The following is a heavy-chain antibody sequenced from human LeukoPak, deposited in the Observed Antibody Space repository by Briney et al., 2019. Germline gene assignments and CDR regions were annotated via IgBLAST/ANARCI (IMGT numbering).Heavy chain of an antibody. CDR3: ARQRTEWFGEEGYYYYYYGMDV. Sequence: GGSLRLSCAASGFTFSNAWMSWVRQAPGKGLEWVGRIKSKTDGGTTDYAAPVKGRFTISRDDSKNTLYLQMNSLKTEDTAVYYCARQRTEWFGEEGYYYYYYGMDVWGQGTTVTVSS. J-gene: IGHJ6*02. V-gene: IGHV3-15*01. CDR2: IKSKTDGGTT. CDR1: GFTFSNAW. D-gene: IGHD3-10*01.